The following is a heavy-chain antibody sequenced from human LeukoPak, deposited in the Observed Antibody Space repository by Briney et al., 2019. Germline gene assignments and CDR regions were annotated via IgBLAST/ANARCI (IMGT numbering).Heavy chain of an antibody. CDR1: GGTFSSYA. CDR3: ASIEPRDFWSGLNYYYYMDV. Sequence: SVKVSCKASGGTFSSYAISWVRQAPGQGLEWMGGIIPIFGTANYAQKFQGRVTITTDESTSTAYMELSSLRSEDTAVYYCASIEPRDFWSGLNYYYYMDVWGKGTAVTVSS. CDR2: IIPIFGTA. J-gene: IGHJ6*03. D-gene: IGHD3-3*01. V-gene: IGHV1-69*05.